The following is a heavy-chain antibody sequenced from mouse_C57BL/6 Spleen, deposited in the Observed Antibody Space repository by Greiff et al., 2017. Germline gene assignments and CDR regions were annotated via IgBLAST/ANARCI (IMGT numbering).Heavy chain of an antibody. D-gene: IGHD2-3*01. CDR2: IDPNNGGT. V-gene: IGHV1-18*01. CDR3: ARIYDGYFYFDY. J-gene: IGHJ2*01. Sequence: VQLQQSGPELVKPGASVKLPCKASGYTFTDYNMDWVKQSHGKSLEWIGEIDPNNGGTDYTQKFTGKASWTVDKYSSTAYMALRSLTSDDTAVYYCARIYDGYFYFDYWGQGTTLTVSS. CDR1: GYTFTDYN.